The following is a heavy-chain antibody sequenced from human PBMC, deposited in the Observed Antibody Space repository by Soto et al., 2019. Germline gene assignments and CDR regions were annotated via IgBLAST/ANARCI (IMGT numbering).Heavy chain of an antibody. CDR1: GDSFTSYL. CDR3: ARHVGSSGWTYFEY. V-gene: IGHV5-51*01. Sequence: XESLRISWKGSGDSFTSYLLGWVRQMPGKGLEWMGIIYPGDSDTRYSPSFQGQVTISADKSISTAYLQWSSLKASDTAMYYCARHVGSSGWTYFEYWGQGTLVTVSS. CDR2: IYPGDSDT. J-gene: IGHJ4*02. D-gene: IGHD6-19*01.